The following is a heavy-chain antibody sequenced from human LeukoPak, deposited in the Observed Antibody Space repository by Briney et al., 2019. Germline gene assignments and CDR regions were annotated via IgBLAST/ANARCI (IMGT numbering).Heavy chain of an antibody. CDR1: GGSISSSYYY. Sequence: SETLSLTCTVSGGSISSSYYYWGWIRQPPGKGLEWIGSIYYSGSTYYNPSLKSRVTISVDRSKNQFSLKLSSVTAADTAVYYCARGTTVTTNWFDPWGQGTLVTVSS. V-gene: IGHV4-39*07. CDR2: IYYSGST. J-gene: IGHJ5*02. D-gene: IGHD4-17*01. CDR3: ARGTTVTTNWFDP.